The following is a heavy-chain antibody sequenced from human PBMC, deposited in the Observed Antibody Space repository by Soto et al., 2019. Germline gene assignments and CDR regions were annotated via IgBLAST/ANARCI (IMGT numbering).Heavy chain of an antibody. CDR3: ARAVAPYLGTWFDP. CDR1: GGSISSGNSYS. V-gene: IGHV4-30-2*01. J-gene: IGHJ5*02. Sequence: LTCAVSGGSISSGNSYSWSWIRQPPGKGLEWIGSISHTGSTSYNPSLKGRVTMSVDKSKNQFSLKLSSVTAADMAVYYCARAVAPYLGTWFDPWGQGTLVTVSS. CDR2: ISHTGST. D-gene: IGHD3-16*01.